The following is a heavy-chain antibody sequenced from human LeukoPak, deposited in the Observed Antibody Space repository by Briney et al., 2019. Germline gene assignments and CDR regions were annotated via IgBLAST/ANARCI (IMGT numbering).Heavy chain of an antibody. Sequence: PSETLSLTCSVSGGSISNDNYYWGWIRQPPGKGLEWIGSIYNSWSTYYNPSLKSRVTVSVDRPKNHFSLKLNSVTAADTAVYYCARHVASYDFDFWGQGILVTVSS. CDR1: GGSISNDNYY. D-gene: IGHD2-21*01. CDR3: ARHVASYDFDF. V-gene: IGHV4-39*01. CDR2: IYNSWST. J-gene: IGHJ4*02.